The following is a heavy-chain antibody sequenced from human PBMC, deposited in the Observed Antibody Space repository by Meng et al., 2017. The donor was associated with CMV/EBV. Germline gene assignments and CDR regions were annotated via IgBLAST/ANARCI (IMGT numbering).Heavy chain of an antibody. Sequence: LPRQESVPGLVKPSEPLALPCPVSGGSISSSGDYWGWTRQPPGKGLEWIGSIYYSGSTYYNPSLKSRVTISVDTSKNQFSLKLSSVTAADTAVYYCARYYYDSSGYFDYWGQGTLVTVSS. CDR1: GGSISSSGDY. D-gene: IGHD3-22*01. J-gene: IGHJ4*02. CDR2: IYYSGST. V-gene: IGHV4-39*07. CDR3: ARYYYDSSGYFDY.